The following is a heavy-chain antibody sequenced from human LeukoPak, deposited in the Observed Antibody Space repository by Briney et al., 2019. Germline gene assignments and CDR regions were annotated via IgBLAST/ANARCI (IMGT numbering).Heavy chain of an antibody. CDR3: ARGWLLLRHDAFDI. J-gene: IGHJ3*02. V-gene: IGHV4-30-2*01. CDR2: IYHSGST. Sequence: SETLSLTCAVSGGPISSGGYSWSWIRQPPGKGLEWIGYIYHSGSTYYNPSLKSLVTISVDRSKNQFSRKLSSVTAADTAVYYCARGWLLLRHDAFDIWGQGTMVTVSS. CDR1: GGPISSGGYS. D-gene: IGHD3-22*01.